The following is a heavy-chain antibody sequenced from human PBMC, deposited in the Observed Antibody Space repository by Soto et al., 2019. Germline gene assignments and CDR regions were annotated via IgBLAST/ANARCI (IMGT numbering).Heavy chain of an antibody. CDR2: ISVSGDNI. Sequence: GGSLRLSCLVSGFSFNSFNMNWIRRAPGRGLEWVASISVSGDNIYYGDSMQGRFTISRDNSKRSVFLDLNSLRVEDTAVYYCARDLGLLKSMFDYWGQGTLVTVS. D-gene: IGHD2-8*01. J-gene: IGHJ4*02. V-gene: IGHV3-21*01. CDR3: ARDLGLLKSMFDY. CDR1: GFSFNSFN.